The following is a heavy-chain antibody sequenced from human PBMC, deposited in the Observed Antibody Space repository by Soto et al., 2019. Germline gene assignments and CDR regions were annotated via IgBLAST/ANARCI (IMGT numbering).Heavy chain of an antibody. CDR2: IPSRGRP. CDR1: GASVSGGSYY. CDR3: ARDTYSGYDFGL. D-gene: IGHD5-12*01. J-gene: IGHJ5*02. Sequence: LSLTCSVSGASVSGGSYYWRWVRQPPGKGLEWIGYIPSRGRPFYNPSLTSRGTISADTSKNQLSLQLTSVTAADTAVYYCARDTYSGYDFGLWGQGTLVTVSS. V-gene: IGHV4-30-4*01.